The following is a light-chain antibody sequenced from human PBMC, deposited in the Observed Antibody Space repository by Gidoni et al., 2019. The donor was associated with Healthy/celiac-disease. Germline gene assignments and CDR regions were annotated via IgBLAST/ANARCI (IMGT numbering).Light chain of an antibody. CDR2: DVS. V-gene: IGLV2-8*01. J-gene: IGLJ2*01. CDR1: SSDVGGYNY. Sequence: QSALTQPPSASGSPGQSVTISCTGTSSDVGGYNYVSWYQQHPGKAPKLMIYDVSERPPGGPDRFSGSKSGNTASLTVSGLQAEDEADYYCSSYADSNNLVFGGGTKLTVL. CDR3: SSYADSNNLV.